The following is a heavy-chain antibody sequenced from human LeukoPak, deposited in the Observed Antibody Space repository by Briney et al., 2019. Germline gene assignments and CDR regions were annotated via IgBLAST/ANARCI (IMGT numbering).Heavy chain of an antibody. Sequence: ASVKVSCKASGYTFTSYAMHWVRQAPGQRLEWMGWINAGNGNTKYSQKFQGRVTITRDTSASTAYMELSSLRSEDTAVYYCARGERYSYGPDYFDYWGQGTLVTVSS. CDR2: INAGNGNT. CDR1: GYTFTSYA. CDR3: ARGERYSYGPDYFDY. J-gene: IGHJ4*02. D-gene: IGHD5-18*01. V-gene: IGHV1-3*01.